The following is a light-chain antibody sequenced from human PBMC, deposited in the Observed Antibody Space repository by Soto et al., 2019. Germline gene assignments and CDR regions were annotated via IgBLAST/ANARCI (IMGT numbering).Light chain of an antibody. CDR1: QGISSH. J-gene: IGKJ5*01. CDR3: QQVNSFPST. CDR2: AES. V-gene: IGKV1-9*01. Sequence: MQLTQAPSSLSSSVGYRVTITCRASQGISSHLSWYQQKTGKAPKLLIYAESTLQTGVPSRLSGGGSGTYFTITISSLQPEDFATYYCQQVNSFPSTFGQGPRLEI.